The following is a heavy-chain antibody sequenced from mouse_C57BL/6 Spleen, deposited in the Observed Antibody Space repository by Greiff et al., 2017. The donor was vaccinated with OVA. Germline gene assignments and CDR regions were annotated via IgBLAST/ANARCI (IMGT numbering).Heavy chain of an antibody. CDR3: ARDGDYGGGMDY. J-gene: IGHJ4*01. CDR1: GFTFSSYA. CDR2: ISDGGSYT. Sequence: EVHLVESGGGLVKPGGSLKLSCAASGFTFSSYAMSWVRQTPEKRLEWVATISDGGSYTYYPDNVKGRFTISRDNAKNNLYLQMSHLKSEDTAMYYCARDGDYGGGMDYWGQGTSVTVSS. D-gene: IGHD1-2*01. V-gene: IGHV5-4*01.